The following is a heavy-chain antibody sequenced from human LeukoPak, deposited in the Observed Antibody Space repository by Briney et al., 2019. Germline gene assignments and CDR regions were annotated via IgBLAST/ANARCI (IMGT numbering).Heavy chain of an antibody. CDR2: IRSKAYGGTT. J-gene: IGHJ6*02. V-gene: IGHV3-49*04. D-gene: IGHD6-13*01. CDR1: GFTFGDYA. CDR3: TNIAAAGTYYYYYGMDV. Sequence: GSLRLSCTASGFTFGDYAMSWVRQAPGKGLEWVGFIRSKAYGGTTEYAASVKGRFTISRDDSKSIAYLQMNSLKTEDTAVYYCTNIAAAGTYYYYYGMDVWGQGTTVTVSS.